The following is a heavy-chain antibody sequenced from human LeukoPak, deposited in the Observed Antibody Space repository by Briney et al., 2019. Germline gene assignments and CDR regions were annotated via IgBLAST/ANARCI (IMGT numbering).Heavy chain of an antibody. CDR2: ISGSGGST. V-gene: IGHV3-23*01. Sequence: GGSLRLSCAASGFTFSSYAMSWVRQAPGKGLEWVSAISGSGGSTYYADSVKGRFTISRDNSRNTLYLQMNSLRAEDTAVYYCVRDYDSSGFLAHWGQGTLVTVSS. CDR3: VRDYDSSGFLAH. J-gene: IGHJ4*02. D-gene: IGHD3-22*01. CDR1: GFTFSSYA.